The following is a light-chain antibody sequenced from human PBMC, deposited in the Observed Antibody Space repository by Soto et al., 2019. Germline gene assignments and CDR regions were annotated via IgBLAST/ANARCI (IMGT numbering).Light chain of an antibody. J-gene: IGKJ5*01. CDR3: LQHNSYTIT. V-gene: IGKV1-5*01. Sequence: DIHMTQSPSTLSASVGNIFTITCRASQSISRWLAWYQKKQGKAPNLLIYDASSLKHGVPSRLRGSGYGTELTITISSMKPDDFATYYCLQHNSYTITFGHGTRLEI. CDR2: DAS. CDR1: QSISRW.